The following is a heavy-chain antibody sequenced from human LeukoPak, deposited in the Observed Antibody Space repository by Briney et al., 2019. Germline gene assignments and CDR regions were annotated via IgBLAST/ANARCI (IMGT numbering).Heavy chain of an antibody. CDR3: ARGCGFGESWVDNWFDP. V-gene: IGHV4-31*03. CDR2: IYYSGST. Sequence: PSETLFLTCTVSGGSISSGGYYWSWIRQHPGKGLEWIGYIYYSGSTYYNPSLKSRVTISVDTSKNQFSLKLSSVTAADTAVYYCARGCGFGESWVDNWFDPWGQGTLVTVSS. J-gene: IGHJ5*02. CDR1: GGSISSGGYY. D-gene: IGHD3-10*01.